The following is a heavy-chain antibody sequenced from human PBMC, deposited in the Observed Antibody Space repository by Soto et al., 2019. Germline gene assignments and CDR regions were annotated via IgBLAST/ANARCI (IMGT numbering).Heavy chain of an antibody. D-gene: IGHD6-13*01. CDR1: EFTFSSYW. J-gene: IGHJ6*02. V-gene: IGHV3-74*01. CDR3: ARDLGYSSSWYLSYYYGMDV. Sequence: PGGSLRLSCAASEFTFSSYWMHWVRQAPGKGLVWVSRINSDGSSTSYADSVKGRFTISRDNAKNTLYLQMNSPRAEDTAVYYCARDLGYSSSWYLSYYYGMDVWGQGTTVTVSS. CDR2: INSDGSST.